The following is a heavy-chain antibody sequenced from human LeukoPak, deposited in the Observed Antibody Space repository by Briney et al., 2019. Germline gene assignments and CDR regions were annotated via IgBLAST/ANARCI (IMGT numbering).Heavy chain of an antibody. CDR2: INPSGGST. J-gene: IGHJ4*02. CDR1: GYTFTGYY. V-gene: IGHV1-46*01. CDR3: ARGSSGIAAAGISPDY. D-gene: IGHD6-13*01. Sequence: GASVKVSCKASGYTFTGYYMHWVRQAPGQGLEWMGIINPSGGSTSYAQKFQGRVTMTRDTSTSTVYMELSSLRSEDTAVYYCARGSSGIAAAGISPDYWGQGTLVTVSS.